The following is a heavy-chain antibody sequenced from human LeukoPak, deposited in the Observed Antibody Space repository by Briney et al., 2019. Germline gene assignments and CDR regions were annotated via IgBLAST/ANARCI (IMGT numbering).Heavy chain of an antibody. V-gene: IGHV4-31*03. Sequence: SDTLSLTCTVSDGSISSGGYYWSWIRQHPGKVLEWIGYIYYSWSTYYNPSLKSRVTISVDTSKNQFSLKLSSVTAADTAVYYCARTEVAAAGNQIFDYWGQGTLVTVSS. J-gene: IGHJ4*02. CDR1: DGSISSGGYY. CDR2: IYYSWST. D-gene: IGHD6-13*01. CDR3: ARTEVAAAGNQIFDY.